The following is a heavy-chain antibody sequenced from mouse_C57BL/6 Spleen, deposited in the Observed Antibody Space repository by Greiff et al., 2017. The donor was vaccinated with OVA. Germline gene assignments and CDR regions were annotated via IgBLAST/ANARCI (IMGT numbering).Heavy chain of an antibody. CDR3: ANGYDDAWFAY. CDR2: INPGSGGT. CDR1: GYAFTNYL. D-gene: IGHD2-2*01. J-gene: IGHJ3*01. Sequence: QVQLQQSVAELVRPGTSVKVSCKASGYAFTNYLIEWVKQRPGQGLEWIGVINPGSGGTNYNEKFKGKATLTADKSSSTAYMQLSSLTSEDSAVYFCANGYDDAWFAYWGQGTLVTVSA. V-gene: IGHV1-54*01.